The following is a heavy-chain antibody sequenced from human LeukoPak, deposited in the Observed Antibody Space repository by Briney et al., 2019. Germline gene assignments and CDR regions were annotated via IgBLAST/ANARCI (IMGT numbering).Heavy chain of an antibody. J-gene: IGHJ5*02. D-gene: IGHD2-15*01. V-gene: IGHV5-51*01. Sequence: GESLKISCKGSGYSFTSYWIGWVRQMPGKGLEWMGIIYPGDSDTRYSPSFQGQVTISADKSISTAYLQWSSLKASDTAMYYCARRPRNCSGGSCYLFDPWGQGTLVTVSS. CDR3: ARRPRNCSGGSCYLFDP. CDR2: IYPGDSDT. CDR1: GYSFTSYW.